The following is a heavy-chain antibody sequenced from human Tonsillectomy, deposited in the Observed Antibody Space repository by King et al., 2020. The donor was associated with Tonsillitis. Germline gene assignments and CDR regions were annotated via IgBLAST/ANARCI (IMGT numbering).Heavy chain of an antibody. CDR1: GFSLSTSGVA. J-gene: IGHJ3*01. V-gene: IGHV2-5*02. CDR2: IYWDDGK. Sequence: TLKESGPTLVKPTQTLTLTCTFSGFSLSTSGVAVGWFRQPPGEALEWLALIYWDDGKRYSPSLPSRLTISKDTSKNQVVLTMTNMDPVDTATYYCAQRPMIVGKGAFEFWGQGTMVTVSS. D-gene: IGHD3-22*01. CDR3: AQRPMIVGKGAFEF.